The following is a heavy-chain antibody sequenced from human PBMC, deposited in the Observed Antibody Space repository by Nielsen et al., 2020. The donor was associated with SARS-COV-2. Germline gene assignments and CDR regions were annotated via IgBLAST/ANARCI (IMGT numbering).Heavy chain of an antibody. CDR2: VSRDGSDT. CDR3: ARLNSAYAA. CDR1: GFTFANYG. D-gene: IGHD5-12*01. Sequence: GESLKISCAASGFTFANYGIHWVRQVAGRGLEWVAIVSRDGSDTFYVDSVKGRFTISRDNSKNTVYLQMNSLRAEDTAVYYCARLNSAYAAWGQGTLVTVSS. J-gene: IGHJ5*02. V-gene: IGHV3-33*08.